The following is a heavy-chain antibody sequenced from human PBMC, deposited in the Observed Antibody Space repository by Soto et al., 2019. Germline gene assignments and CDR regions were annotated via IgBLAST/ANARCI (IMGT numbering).Heavy chain of an antibody. CDR3: AHRPTVAGGLDY. V-gene: IGHV2-5*02. CDR2: IYWDDDK. CDR1: GFSLSTSGVG. Sequence: QITLKESGPTLVKPTQTLTLTCTFSGFSLSTSGVGVGWIRQPPGKALEWLALIYWDDDKRYSPSLKSRLTTTQDTSKNQVVLTMTNMDPVDTATYYCAHRPTVAGGLDYWGQGTLVTVSS. D-gene: IGHD4-17*01. J-gene: IGHJ4*02.